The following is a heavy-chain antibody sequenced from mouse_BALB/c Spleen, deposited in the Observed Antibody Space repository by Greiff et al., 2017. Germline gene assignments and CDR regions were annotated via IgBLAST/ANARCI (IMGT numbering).Heavy chain of an antibody. CDR1: GFTFSSFG. V-gene: IGHV5-17*02. CDR3: ARSGATWYYLDY. Sequence: EVQLQESGGGLVQPGGSRKLSCAASGFTFSSFGMHWVRQAPEKGLEWVAYISSGSSTIYYADTVKGRFTISRDNPKNTLFLQMTSLRSEDTAMYYCARSGATWYYLDYGGQGTTLTVSP. D-gene: IGHD3-1*01. J-gene: IGHJ2*01. CDR2: ISSGSSTI.